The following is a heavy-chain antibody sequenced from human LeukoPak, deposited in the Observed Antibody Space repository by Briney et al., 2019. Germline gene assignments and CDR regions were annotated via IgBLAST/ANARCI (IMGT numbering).Heavy chain of an antibody. V-gene: IGHV4-34*01. D-gene: IGHD3-22*01. CDR2: SNHFGST. Sequence: SETLSLTCAVSGESFSGYFWTWIRQPPGKGLEWIGESNHFGSTDYNPSLKSRVTISVDTSKNQLSLKLSSVTAADTAVYYCARPYYYDSRIDPWGQGILVTVSS. CDR3: ARPYYYDSRIDP. J-gene: IGHJ5*02. CDR1: GESFSGYF.